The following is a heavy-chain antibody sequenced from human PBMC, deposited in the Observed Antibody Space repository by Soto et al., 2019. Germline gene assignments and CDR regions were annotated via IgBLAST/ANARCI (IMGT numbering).Heavy chain of an antibody. CDR2: IYQSGTT. CDR1: DGSVRSGSYY. CDR3: ARDSSGRHDY. Sequence: PSETLSLTCSVSDGSVRSGSYYWTWIRQPPGKGLEWIGYIYQSGTTNYNASLKSRVTISIDTSKNQFFLKLNSVTAADTAVYYCARDSSGRHDYWGQGTLVTVSS. J-gene: IGHJ4*02. D-gene: IGHD3-22*01. V-gene: IGHV4-61*01.